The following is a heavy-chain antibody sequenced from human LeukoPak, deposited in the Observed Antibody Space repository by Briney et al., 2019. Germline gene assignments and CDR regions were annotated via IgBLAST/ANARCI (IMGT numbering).Heavy chain of an antibody. Sequence: PSETLSLTCTVSGGSISSYYWSWIRQPPGKGLEWIGYIYYSGSTNYNPSLKSRVTISVDTSKNQFSLKLSSVTAADTAVYYCARSVRYYYYYMDVWGKGTTVTISS. D-gene: IGHD3-22*01. CDR1: GGSISSYY. V-gene: IGHV4-59*01. J-gene: IGHJ6*03. CDR3: ARSVRYYYYYMDV. CDR2: IYYSGST.